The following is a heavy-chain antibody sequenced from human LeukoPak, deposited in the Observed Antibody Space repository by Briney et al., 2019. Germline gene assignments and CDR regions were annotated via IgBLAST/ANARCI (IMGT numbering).Heavy chain of an antibody. J-gene: IGHJ3*02. CDR3: ARTYYDSSGYYEARDAFDI. Sequence: LPGGSLRLSCAASGFSFSDHHVDWVRQAPGKGLEWIGRSRNKGNAYSTVYAASVKGRFTISRDNSKNTLYLQMNSLRAEDTAVYYCARTYYDSSGYYEARDAFDIWGQGTMVTVSS. CDR1: GFSFSDHH. D-gene: IGHD3-22*01. V-gene: IGHV3-72*01. CDR2: SRNKGNAYST.